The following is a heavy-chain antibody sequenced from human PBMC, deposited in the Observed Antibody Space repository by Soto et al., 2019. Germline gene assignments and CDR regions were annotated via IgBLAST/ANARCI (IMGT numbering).Heavy chain of an antibody. CDR3: ASSSSGYYLYYYGMDV. D-gene: IGHD3-22*01. Sequence: SVKVSCKASGGTFSSYAISWVRQAPGQGLEWMGGIIPIFGTANCAQKFQGRVTITADESTSTAYMELSSLRSEDTAVYYCASSSSGYYLYYYGMDVWGQGTTVTVSS. J-gene: IGHJ6*02. CDR2: IIPIFGTA. CDR1: GGTFSSYA. V-gene: IGHV1-69*13.